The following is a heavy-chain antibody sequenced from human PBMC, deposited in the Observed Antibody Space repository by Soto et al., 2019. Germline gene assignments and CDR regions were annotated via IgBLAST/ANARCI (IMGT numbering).Heavy chain of an antibody. CDR3: ARDTGSHQDY. CDR1: RYTFTNFG. CDR2: ISPYNGNT. Sequence: QVQLVQSGAEVKKPGASVKVSCKASRYTFTNFGISWVRQAPGQGLAWMGWISPYNGNTYYAQKLQGRVTMTTDTSTSTAYMELRSLRSDDTAVYYCARDTGSHQDYWGQGTLVTVSS. V-gene: IGHV1-18*01. D-gene: IGHD2-15*01. J-gene: IGHJ4*02.